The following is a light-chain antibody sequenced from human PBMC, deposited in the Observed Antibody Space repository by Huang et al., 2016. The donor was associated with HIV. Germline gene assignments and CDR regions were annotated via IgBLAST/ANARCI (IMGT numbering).Light chain of an antibody. V-gene: IGKV1-39*01. CDR2: CPS. J-gene: IGKJ3*01. Sequence: IQMTQSPSSLSASIGDRVTRTCRASQSIVNYLNLYQQKPWQAPTLLIYCPSGVQRGVPSMFSGGGSATDFPLTTSSLQPEDFATYYCQQSYNTPITFGPGTRVDIK. CDR3: QQSYNTPIT. CDR1: QSIVNY.